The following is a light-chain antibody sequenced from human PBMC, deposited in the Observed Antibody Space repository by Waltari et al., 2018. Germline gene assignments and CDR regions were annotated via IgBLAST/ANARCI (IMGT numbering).Light chain of an antibody. CDR3: SSYISTSTPVV. V-gene: IGLV2-14*03. CDR2: DVS. CDR1: SSDVGGYNY. J-gene: IGLJ2*01. Sequence: QSALTQPASVSGSPGQSITISCTGTSSDVGGYNYVSWYQQHPGKAPKLMIYDVSNRPSVVSNRFSGSKSGNTASLTISGLQAEDEADYYCSSYISTSTPVVFGEGTKLTVL.